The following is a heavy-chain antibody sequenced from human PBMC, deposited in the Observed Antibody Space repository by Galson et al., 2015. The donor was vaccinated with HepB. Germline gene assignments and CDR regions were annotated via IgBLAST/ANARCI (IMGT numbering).Heavy chain of an antibody. CDR1: GDSMSGYY. V-gene: IGHV4-59*01. Sequence: SETLSLTCSVSGDSMSGYYWSWIRQSPGKGLEWIGYIYYSGSTNSNPSLKSRVTMSVHTSMSEFSLKLASVTAADTAVYYCARYICGSTSCYFDYWGQGRLVTVSS. D-gene: IGHD2-2*01. J-gene: IGHJ4*02. CDR2: IYYSGST. CDR3: ARYICGSTSCYFDY.